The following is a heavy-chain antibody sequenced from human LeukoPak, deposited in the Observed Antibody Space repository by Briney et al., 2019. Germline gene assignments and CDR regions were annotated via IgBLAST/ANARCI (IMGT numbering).Heavy chain of an antibody. V-gene: IGHV3-21*01. CDR1: GFTFSSYG. CDR2: MSSSSSSI. Sequence: GGSLRLSCAASGFTFSSYGMSWVRQAPGKGLEWVSSMSSSSSSIYYADSVKGCFTISRDNAKNSLYLQLTRPRAEDTAVYYCARGGLRGGYGLWGQGTLVTVSS. CDR3: ARGGLRGGYGL. J-gene: IGHJ4*02. D-gene: IGHD5-24*01.